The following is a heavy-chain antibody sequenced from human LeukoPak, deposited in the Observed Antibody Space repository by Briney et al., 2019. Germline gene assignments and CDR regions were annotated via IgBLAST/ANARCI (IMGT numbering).Heavy chain of an antibody. CDR2: ISSSSGYI. D-gene: IGHD2-8*01. J-gene: IGHJ5*02. Sequence: GGSLRLSCAASGFTFSSYSMNWVRQAPGKGLEWVSSISSSSGYIYYADSVKGRFTISRDNAKNSLYLQMNSLRAEDTAVYYCARDEIYCTNGVCYPPNWFDPWGQGTLVTVSS. CDR1: GFTFSSYS. V-gene: IGHV3-21*01. CDR3: ARDEIYCTNGVCYPPNWFDP.